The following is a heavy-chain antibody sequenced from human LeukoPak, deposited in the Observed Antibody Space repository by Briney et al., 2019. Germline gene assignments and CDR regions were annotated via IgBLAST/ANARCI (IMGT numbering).Heavy chain of an antibody. J-gene: IGHJ4*02. V-gene: IGHV3-30*03. D-gene: IGHD6-13*01. CDR2: ISYDGSNK. CDR3: ARQYSSSWYWYFDY. Sequence: GGSLRLSCAASGFTFSSYGMHWVRQAPGKGLEWVAVISYDGSNKYYADSVKGRFTISRDNSKNTLYLQMNSLRAEDTAVYYCARQYSSSWYWYFDYWGQGTLVTVSS. CDR1: GFTFSSYG.